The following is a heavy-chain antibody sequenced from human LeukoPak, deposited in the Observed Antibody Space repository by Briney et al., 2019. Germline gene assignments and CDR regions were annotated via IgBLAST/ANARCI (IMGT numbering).Heavy chain of an antibody. CDR3: ARRSPNYYFDY. V-gene: IGHV3-21*01. J-gene: IGHJ4*02. Sequence: PGGSLRLSCAASGFTFSNYNMNWVRQAPGKGLEWVSSISSSNNYIYYVDSVKGRFTISRDNAKNSLYLQMNSLRAEDTAVYYCARRSPNYYFDYWGQGTPVTVSS. CDR1: GFTFSNYN. CDR2: ISSSNNYI.